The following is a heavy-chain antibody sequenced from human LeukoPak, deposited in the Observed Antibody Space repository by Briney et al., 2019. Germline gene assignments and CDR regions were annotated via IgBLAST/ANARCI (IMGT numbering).Heavy chain of an antibody. V-gene: IGHV4-59*01. D-gene: IGHD2-2*02. CDR2: IYYSGST. Sequence: SETLSLTCAVYGGSFSGYYWSWIRQPPGKGLEWIGYIYYSGSTNYNPSLKSRVTISVDTSKNQFSLKLSSVTAADTAVYYCVRLTLDTVYSYYYYMDVWGKGTTVTVSS. CDR1: GGSFSGYY. J-gene: IGHJ6*03. CDR3: VRLTLDTVYSYYYYMDV.